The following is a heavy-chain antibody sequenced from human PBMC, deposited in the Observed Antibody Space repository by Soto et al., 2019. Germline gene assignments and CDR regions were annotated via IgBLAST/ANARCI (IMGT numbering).Heavy chain of an antibody. Sequence: QVQLQESGPGLVKPSQTLSLTCTVSGGSISRGDYYWSWIRQPPGKGLEWMGYIYYGGNTYYNPSLNMRLSIPLDRSKNQFPRGLSSVTAADTALYFCARGLGGDNGYSADYWGPGPLVTVSS. CDR3: ARGLGGDNGYSADY. J-gene: IGHJ4*02. CDR2: IYYGGNT. D-gene: IGHD2-15*01. CDR1: GGSISRGDYY. V-gene: IGHV4-30-4*01.